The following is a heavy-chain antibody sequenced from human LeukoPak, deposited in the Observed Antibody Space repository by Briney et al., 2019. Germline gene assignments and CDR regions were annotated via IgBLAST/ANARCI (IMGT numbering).Heavy chain of an antibody. V-gene: IGHV3-33*01. CDR1: GFTFSSYV. CDR3: ARLNARDYYFDY. CDR2: IWYDGSNK. Sequence: GGSLRLSCAASGFTFSSYVMHWVRQAPGKGLDWVAVIWYDGSNKYYADSVKGRFTISRDNSKNTLYLQMNSLRAEDTAVYYCARLNARDYYFDYWGQGTLVTVSS. J-gene: IGHJ4*02.